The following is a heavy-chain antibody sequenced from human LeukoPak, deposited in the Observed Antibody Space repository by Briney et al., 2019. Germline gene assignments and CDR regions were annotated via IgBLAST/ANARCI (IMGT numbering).Heavy chain of an antibody. D-gene: IGHD6-19*01. V-gene: IGHV4-34*01. J-gene: IGHJ5*02. CDR2: INRSGST. Sequence: KPSETLSLTCTVSGDSISRYYWSWIRQPPGKGLEWIGEINRSGSTNYNPSLKSRVTISVDTSKNQFSLKLSSVTAADTAVYYCARALAVAGRNWFDPWGQGTLVTVSS. CDR3: ARALAVAGRNWFDP. CDR1: GDSISRYY.